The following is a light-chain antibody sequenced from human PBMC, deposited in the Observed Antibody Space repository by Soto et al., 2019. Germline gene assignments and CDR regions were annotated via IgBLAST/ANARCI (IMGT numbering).Light chain of an antibody. J-gene: IGKJ4*01. CDR3: LQDHNYPLT. V-gene: IGKV1-6*02. Sequence: AIQMAQSPSSLSASVGDRVTITCRASQGIGNDVGWFQQKPGKAPKLLIYAAATLQSGVPSRFSGSRSGTDLTLTISSLHAEDFATYYCLQDHNYPLTFGGGTKVEIK. CDR1: QGIGND. CDR2: AAA.